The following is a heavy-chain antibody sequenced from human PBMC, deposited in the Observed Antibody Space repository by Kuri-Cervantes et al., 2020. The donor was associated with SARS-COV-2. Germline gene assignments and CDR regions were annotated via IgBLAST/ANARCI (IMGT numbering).Heavy chain of an antibody. J-gene: IGHJ4*02. D-gene: IGHD1-26*01. Sequence: SETLSLTCTVSGGSISSGSYYWSWIRQPAGKGLEWNGRIYYSGSTNYNPSLKSRITISVDTSKKQVSLKLSSVTAADTAVYYCARDGARGYSGALYYFDYWGQGTLVTVSS. V-gene: IGHV4-61*10. CDR3: ARDGARGYSGALYYFDY. CDR1: GGSISSGSYY. CDR2: IYYSGST.